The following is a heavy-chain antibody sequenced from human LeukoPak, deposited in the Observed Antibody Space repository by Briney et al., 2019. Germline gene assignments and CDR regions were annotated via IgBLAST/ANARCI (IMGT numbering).Heavy chain of an antibody. CDR3: TTRRQDGC. CDR1: GFTFSDAL. J-gene: IGHJ4*02. V-gene: IGHV3-15*01. D-gene: IGHD6-25*01. CDR2: IKSKIDGGTI. Sequence: GGSLRLSCVASGFTFSDALMSWVRQAPGKGLEWVGRIKSKIDGGTIDYGAPVKGRFTISRDDSRNTLYLQMNSLKTEDTAVYYCTTRRQDGCWGQGTLVTVS.